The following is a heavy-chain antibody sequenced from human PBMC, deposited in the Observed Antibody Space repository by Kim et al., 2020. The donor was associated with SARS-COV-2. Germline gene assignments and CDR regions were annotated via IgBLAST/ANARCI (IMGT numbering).Heavy chain of an antibody. V-gene: IGHV3-23*01. CDR3: AKHNYDILTGYYNVDY. Sequence: SVKGRFTISRDNSKNTLYLQMNSLRAEDTAVYYCAKHNYDILTGYYNVDYWGQGTLVTVSS. D-gene: IGHD3-9*01. J-gene: IGHJ4*02.